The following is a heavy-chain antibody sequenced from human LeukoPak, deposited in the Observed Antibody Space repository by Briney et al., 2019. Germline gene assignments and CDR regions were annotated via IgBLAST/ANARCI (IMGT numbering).Heavy chain of an antibody. Sequence: SETLSLTCTVSGGSISSYYWSWIRQPPGKGLEWIGYIYYSGSTNYNPSLKSRVTISVDTSKNQFSLKLSSVTAADTAVYYCARTSTVTTGSWFDPWGRGTLVTVSS. V-gene: IGHV4-59*01. CDR1: GGSISSYY. J-gene: IGHJ5*02. D-gene: IGHD4-17*01. CDR3: ARTSTVTTGSWFDP. CDR2: IYYSGST.